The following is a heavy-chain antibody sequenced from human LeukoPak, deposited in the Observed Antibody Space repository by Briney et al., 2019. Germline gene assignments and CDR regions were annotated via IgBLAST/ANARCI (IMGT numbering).Heavy chain of an antibody. CDR2: ISAYNGNT. Sequence: ASVKVSCKASGYTFTSYGISWVRQAPGQGLEWMGWISAYNGNTNYAQKPQGRVTMTTDTSTSTAYMELRSLRSDDTAVYYCARVPDDYGDNYYMDVWGKGTTVTASS. CDR3: ARVPDDYGDNYYMDV. V-gene: IGHV1-18*01. CDR1: GYTFTSYG. J-gene: IGHJ6*03. D-gene: IGHD4-17*01.